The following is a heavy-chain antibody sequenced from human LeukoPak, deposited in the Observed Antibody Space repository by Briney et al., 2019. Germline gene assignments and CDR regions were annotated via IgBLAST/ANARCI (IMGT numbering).Heavy chain of an antibody. D-gene: IGHD1-26*01. CDR3: ARVLSGSYDNYFDY. J-gene: IGHJ4*02. CDR2: ISYDGSDK. Sequence: LPGGSLRLSCAASGFTFSSYGMHWVRQAPGKGLEWVAVISYDGSDKYYVDSVKGRFTISRDNSKNTLYLQMNSLKAEDAAVYYCARVLSGSYDNYFDYWGQGTLVTVSS. CDR1: GFTFSSYG. V-gene: IGHV3-30*03.